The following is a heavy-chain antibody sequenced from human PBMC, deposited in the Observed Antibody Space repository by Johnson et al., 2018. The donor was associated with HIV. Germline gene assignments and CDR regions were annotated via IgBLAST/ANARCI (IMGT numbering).Heavy chain of an antibody. D-gene: IGHD3-22*01. Sequence: VQLVESGGGVVRPGGSLRLSCAASGFSFDDYTMHWVRQVPGKGLEWVSLISWNGGSTYYADAVEGRFTISRDNSENSLYLQMNSLRSEDTALYYCTKELQATIVVFNAFDIWGQGTMVTVSS. J-gene: IGHJ3*02. CDR2: ISWNGGST. CDR1: GFSFDDYT. CDR3: TKELQATIVVFNAFDI. V-gene: IGHV3-43*01.